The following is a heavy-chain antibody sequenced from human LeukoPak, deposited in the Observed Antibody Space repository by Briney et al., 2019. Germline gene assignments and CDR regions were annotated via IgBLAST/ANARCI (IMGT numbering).Heavy chain of an antibody. D-gene: IGHD4-17*01. V-gene: IGHV3-15*01. CDR3: TTGLRRTTGYLGY. CDR2: IKSKTDGGTT. J-gene: IGHJ4*02. CDR1: GFTFSNAW. Sequence: GGSLRLSCAASGFTFSNAWMSWVRQAPGKGLEWVGRIKSKTDGGTTDYAAPVKGRFTISRDDSKNTLYLQMNSPKTEDTAVYYCTTGLRRTTGYLGYWGQGTLVTVSS.